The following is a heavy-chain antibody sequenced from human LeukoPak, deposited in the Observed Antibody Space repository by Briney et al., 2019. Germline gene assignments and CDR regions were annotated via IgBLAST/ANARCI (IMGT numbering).Heavy chain of an antibody. CDR2: LDSSGAYI. D-gene: IGHD3-10*01. J-gene: IGHJ4*02. CDR1: GFTFNTYT. Sequence: GGSLRLSCAASGFTFNTYTMNWARQAPGKGLEWLSSLDSSGAYIFYADSVKGRFTISRDNAKNSLYLQMNSLRAEDTAVYYCASYYYGSGSFDYWGQGTLVTVSS. CDR3: ASYYYGSGSFDY. V-gene: IGHV3-21*01.